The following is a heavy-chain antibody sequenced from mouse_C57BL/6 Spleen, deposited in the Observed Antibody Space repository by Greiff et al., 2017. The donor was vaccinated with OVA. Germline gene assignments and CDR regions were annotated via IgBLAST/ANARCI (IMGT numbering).Heavy chain of an antibody. D-gene: IGHD3-3*01. CDR3: ARWDRMDY. Sequence: EVQGVESGPELVKPGASVKISCKASGYSFTGYYMNWVKQSPEKSLEWIGEINPSTGGTTYNQKFKAKATLTVDKSSSTAYMQLKSLTSEDSAVYYCARWDRMDYWGQGTSVTVSS. CDR2: INPSTGGT. J-gene: IGHJ4*01. V-gene: IGHV1-42*01. CDR1: GYSFTGYY.